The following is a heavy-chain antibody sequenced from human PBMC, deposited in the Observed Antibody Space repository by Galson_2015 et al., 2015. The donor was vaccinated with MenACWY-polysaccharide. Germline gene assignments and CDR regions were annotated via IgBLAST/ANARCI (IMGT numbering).Heavy chain of an antibody. Sequence: SLRLSCAASGFTFSNFWTSWVRQAPGKELGWVASIKQDGSEKYLVDSVKGRFTISRDNAENSLFLQMNSLRAEDTAVYYCARERWVRGVFFDQWGQGTLVTVSS. V-gene: IGHV3-7*01. J-gene: IGHJ4*02. CDR1: GFTFSNFW. D-gene: IGHD3-10*01. CDR2: IKQDGSEK. CDR3: ARERWVRGVFFDQ.